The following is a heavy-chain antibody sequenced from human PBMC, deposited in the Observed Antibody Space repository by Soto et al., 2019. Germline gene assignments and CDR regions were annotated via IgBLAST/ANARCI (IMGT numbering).Heavy chain of an antibody. V-gene: IGHV1-18*01. Sequence: QVQLVQSGAEVKKPGASVKVSCKASGYTFTSYGISWVRQAPGQGLEWMGWISAYNGNTNYAQKLQGRVTMTTDTTTSTAYIELRSLRSDDTAVYYCARGNPQNYYGSGSYDYWGQGTLVTVSS. D-gene: IGHD3-10*01. J-gene: IGHJ4*02. CDR2: ISAYNGNT. CDR3: ARGNPQNYYGSGSYDY. CDR1: GYTFTSYG.